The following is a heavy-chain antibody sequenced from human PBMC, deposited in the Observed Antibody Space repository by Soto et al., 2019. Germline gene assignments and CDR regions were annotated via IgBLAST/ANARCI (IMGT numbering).Heavy chain of an antibody. V-gene: IGHV3-11*01. D-gene: IGHD3-3*01. J-gene: IGHJ4*02. Sequence: QVQLVESGGDLVKPGGSLRLSCAASGYTFSDYYMSWIRQAPGKGLEWISYIDTSGTKIYYADSVKGRFTIPRDNAKNSLYMEMNSLRDDDTAVYYCASHYDMWSGYLSPVDYWGQGTLVTVSS. CDR1: GYTFSDYY. CDR3: ASHYDMWSGYLSPVDY. CDR2: IDTSGTKI.